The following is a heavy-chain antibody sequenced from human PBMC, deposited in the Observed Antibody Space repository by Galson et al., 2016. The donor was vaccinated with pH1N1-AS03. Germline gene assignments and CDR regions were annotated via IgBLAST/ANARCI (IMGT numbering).Heavy chain of an antibody. D-gene: IGHD5/OR15-5a*01. CDR3: AKDRVYDDSQWVFDY. Sequence: SLRLSCAASGSRLTSIAMTWVRQAPGKGLEWVSGVVTSGDTYFADSVKGRFGISRDDSKNTMYLQMDSLGVEDTAIYYCAKDRVYDDSQWVFDYWGQGNPVTVSS. V-gene: IGHV3-23*01. CDR2: VVTSGDT. J-gene: IGHJ4*02. CDR1: GSRLTSIA.